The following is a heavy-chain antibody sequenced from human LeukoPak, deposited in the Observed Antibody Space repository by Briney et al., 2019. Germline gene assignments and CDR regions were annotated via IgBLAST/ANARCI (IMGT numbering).Heavy chain of an antibody. V-gene: IGHV4-61*02. CDR2: ISSSGST. CDR3: ARGGYYGSGNDFRFDP. J-gene: IGHJ5*02. D-gene: IGHD3-10*01. CDR1: GDSISSGDYY. Sequence: PSQTLSLTCTVSGDSISSGDYYWSWIRQPAGKGLEWIGRISSSGSTYYNPSLKSRVTISVDTSKNQFSLKLSSVTAADTAIYYCARGGYYGSGNDFRFDPWGQGTLVTVSS.